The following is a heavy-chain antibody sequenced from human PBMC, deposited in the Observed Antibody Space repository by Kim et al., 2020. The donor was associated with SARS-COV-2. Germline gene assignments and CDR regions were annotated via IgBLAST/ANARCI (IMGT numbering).Heavy chain of an antibody. J-gene: IGHJ5*02. D-gene: IGHD2-15*01. CDR1: GFTFSTYA. Sequence: GGSLRLSCAASGFTFSTYAMNWVRQAPGKGLEWVSGITNSGRYTNYADSVKGRFTLSRDNSKSTLYLQMDRLRAEDTAIYFFAGVVTGTWWLHTWGQGALVTVYS. CDR3: AGVVTGTWWLHT. V-gene: IGHV3-23*01. CDR2: ITNSGRYT.